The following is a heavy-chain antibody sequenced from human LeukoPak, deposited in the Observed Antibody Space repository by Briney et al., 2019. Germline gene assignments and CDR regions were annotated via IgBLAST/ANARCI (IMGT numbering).Heavy chain of an antibody. Sequence: GGSLRLSCAASGFTFSSYWMSWVRQAPGKGLEWVASIKQDGSEKYYVDSVKGRFTISRDNAKNSLHLQMNSLRAEDTAVYYCARDLRGYSGYDKDYYYYYYMDVWGKGTTVTVSS. J-gene: IGHJ6*03. V-gene: IGHV3-7*01. CDR1: GFTFSSYW. D-gene: IGHD5-12*01. CDR2: IKQDGSEK. CDR3: ARDLRGYSGYDKDYYYYYYMDV.